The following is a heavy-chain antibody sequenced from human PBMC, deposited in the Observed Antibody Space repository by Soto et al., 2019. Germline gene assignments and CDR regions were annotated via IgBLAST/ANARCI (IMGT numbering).Heavy chain of an antibody. V-gene: IGHV6-1*01. D-gene: IGHD3-10*01. J-gene: IGHJ5*02. CDR2: TYYRSRFFS. CDR3: VRDRYSSSGWFDP. Sequence: SQTLSLTGEISGDSVSSYSAAWNWLRQSPSGGLEWLGRTYYRSRFFSDYAESVKSQIIINPDTSKNQFSLQLKSVTPEDTAVYYCVRDRYSSSGWFDPWGQGTPVTVSS. CDR1: GDSVSSYSAA.